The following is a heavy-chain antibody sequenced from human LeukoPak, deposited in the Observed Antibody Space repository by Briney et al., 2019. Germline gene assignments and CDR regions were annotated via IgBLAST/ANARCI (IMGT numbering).Heavy chain of an antibody. J-gene: IGHJ4*02. D-gene: IGHD3-22*01. CDR2: ISGSGGST. Sequence: PGGSLRLSCAASGFTFSSYAMSWVRQAPGKGLEWVSAISGSGGSTYYADSVKGRFTISRDNSKNTLYLQMNSLRAEDTAVYYCAKSKGHQGGYYDSSGYPYFDYWGQGTLVTVSS. CDR1: GFTFSSYA. CDR3: AKSKGHQGGYYDSSGYPYFDY. V-gene: IGHV3-23*01.